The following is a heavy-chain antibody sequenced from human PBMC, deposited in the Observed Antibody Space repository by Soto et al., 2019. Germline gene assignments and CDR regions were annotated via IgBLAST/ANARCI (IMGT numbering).Heavy chain of an antibody. V-gene: IGHV1-69*01. CDR3: ARDGHVGPKSYFDY. J-gene: IGHJ4*02. CDR2: IIPIFETT. Sequence: QVQRGQSGAEVKKPGSSVKVSCKASGATFGSYAIIWVRQAPGQGLEWMGGIIPIFETTNSAQKFQCIVKITAEESKSPPYMDMSSLRSEDTAVDYCARDGHVGPKSYFDYWGQGTLVPVYS. D-gene: IGHD3-10*02. CDR1: GATFGSYA.